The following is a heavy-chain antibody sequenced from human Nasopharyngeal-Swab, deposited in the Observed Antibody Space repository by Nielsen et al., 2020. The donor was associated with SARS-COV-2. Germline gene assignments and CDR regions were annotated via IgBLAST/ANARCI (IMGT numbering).Heavy chain of an antibody. J-gene: IGHJ2*01. Sequence: GGSLRLSCAASGFSVSGNTYMSWVRPAPGKGLEWVSTIHADGNTYYADSVRGRFTSSRDNSKNTVSLQMNSLRAEDTAVYYCASRGASADPSTRDLPFSRRTFDLWGRGALVTVSS. V-gene: IGHV3-53*01. CDR1: GFSVSGNTY. CDR2: IHADGNT. D-gene: IGHD6-13*01. CDR3: ASRGASADPSTRDLPFSRRTFDL.